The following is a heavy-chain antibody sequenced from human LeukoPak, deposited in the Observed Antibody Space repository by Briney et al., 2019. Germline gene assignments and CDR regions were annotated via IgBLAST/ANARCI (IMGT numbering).Heavy chain of an antibody. CDR3: ARVSIGWYSFDY. D-gene: IGHD6-19*01. CDR1: GFIFSLYW. Sequence: PGGSLRLSCKASGFIFSLYWMHWVRQVPGKGLVWVSRIEGGAIDTDYADFVKGRFTISRDNAKNTVYLQMTSLRVEDTAVYYCARVSIGWYSFDYWGQGTLVTVSS. V-gene: IGHV3-74*01. J-gene: IGHJ4*02. CDR2: IEGGAIDT.